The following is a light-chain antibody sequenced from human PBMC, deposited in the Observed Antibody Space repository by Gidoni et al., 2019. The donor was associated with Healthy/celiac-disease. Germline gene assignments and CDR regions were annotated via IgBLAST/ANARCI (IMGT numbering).Light chain of an antibody. Sequence: IVLTQSPGTLSLSPGDRATLSCRASQSVSSSYLAWYQQKPGQAPRLLIYGASSRATGIPDRFSGSGSGTDFTLTISRLEPEDFAVYYCQQYGSSPGVTFGQGTRLEIK. CDR2: GAS. V-gene: IGKV3-20*01. CDR1: QSVSSSY. J-gene: IGKJ5*01. CDR3: QQYGSSPGVT.